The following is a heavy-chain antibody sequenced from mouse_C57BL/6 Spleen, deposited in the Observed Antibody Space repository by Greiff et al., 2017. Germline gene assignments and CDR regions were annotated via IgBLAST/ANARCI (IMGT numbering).Heavy chain of an antibody. V-gene: IGHV5-6*01. CDR2: ISSGGSYT. Sequence: EVQGVESGGDLVKPGGSLKLSCAASGFTFSSYGMSWVRQTPDKRLEWVATISSGGSYTYYPDSVKGRFTISRDNAKNTLYLQMSSLKSEDTAMYYCARHGDNFPFDYWGQGTTLTVSS. CDR1: GFTFSSYG. J-gene: IGHJ2*01. CDR3: ARHGDNFPFDY. D-gene: IGHD1-3*01.